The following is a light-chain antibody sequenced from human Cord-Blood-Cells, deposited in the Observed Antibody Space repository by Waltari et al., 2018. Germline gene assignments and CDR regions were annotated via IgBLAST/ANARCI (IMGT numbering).Light chain of an antibody. CDR3: SSYTSSSTYV. CDR1: SSDVGGYNY. CDR2: DVS. Sequence: QSALTQPASVSGSPGQSITISCTGTSSDVGGYNYVSWYQQPPGKAPKHWIYDVSNRPAGVSARLSGSKAGNTASLTISGLQAEDEADYYCSSYTSSSTYVFGTGTKVTVL. V-gene: IGLV2-14*01. J-gene: IGLJ1*01.